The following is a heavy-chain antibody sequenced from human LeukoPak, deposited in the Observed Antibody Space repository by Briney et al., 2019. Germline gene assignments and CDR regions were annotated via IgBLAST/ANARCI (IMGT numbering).Heavy chain of an antibody. CDR3: ARDFLITGTVGGGAFDP. Sequence: GGSLRLSCAASGFTFSSYSMNWVRQAPGKGLEWVSSISSSSSYIYYADSVKGRFTISRDNAKNSLYLQTNSLRAEDTAVYYCARDFLITGTVGGGAFDPWGQGTLVTVSS. J-gene: IGHJ5*02. CDR1: GFTFSSYS. D-gene: IGHD1-20*01. CDR2: ISSSSSYI. V-gene: IGHV3-21*01.